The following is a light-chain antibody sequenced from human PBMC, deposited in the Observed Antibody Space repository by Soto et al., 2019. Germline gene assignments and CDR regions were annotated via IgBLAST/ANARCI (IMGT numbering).Light chain of an antibody. V-gene: IGKV3-11*01. Sequence: EIVLTQSPATLSLSPGERATLSCRASQSVSSYLAWYQQKPGQAPRLLIYAASNRSTGIPARFSGSGSGTGFTLTISSLEPEDCAVYYCQQGSNWPPWTFGQGTKVEIK. CDR1: QSVSSY. CDR3: QQGSNWPPWT. J-gene: IGKJ1*01. CDR2: AAS.